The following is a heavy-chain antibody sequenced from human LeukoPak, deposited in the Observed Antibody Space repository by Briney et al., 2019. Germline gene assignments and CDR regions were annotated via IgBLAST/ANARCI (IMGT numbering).Heavy chain of an antibody. J-gene: IGHJ4*02. V-gene: IGHV3-48*01. CDR2: IGISSGNT. CDR1: GFTFSAYS. CDR3: ARDYKYALDN. Sequence: PGGSLRLSCAASGFTFSAYSMNWVRQAPGKGLEWISYIGISSGNTKCADSVKGRFTISGDKAKNSLYLQMNSLRVEDTAVYYCARDYKYALDNWGQGTLVTVSS. D-gene: IGHD5-24*01.